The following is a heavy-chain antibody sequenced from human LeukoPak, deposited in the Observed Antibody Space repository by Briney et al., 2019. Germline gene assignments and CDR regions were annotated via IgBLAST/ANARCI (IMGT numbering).Heavy chain of an antibody. J-gene: IGHJ4*02. CDR2: ISAYNGNT. D-gene: IGHD3-22*01. V-gene: IGHV1-18*01. Sequence: ASVKVSCKASGYTFTSYGISWVRQAPGQGLEWMGWISAYNGNTNYAQKLLGRVTMTTDTSTSTAYMELRSLRSDDTAVYYCARDGGYYDSSGYLQYYFDYWGQGTLVTVSS. CDR3: ARDGGYYDSSGYLQYYFDY. CDR1: GYTFTSYG.